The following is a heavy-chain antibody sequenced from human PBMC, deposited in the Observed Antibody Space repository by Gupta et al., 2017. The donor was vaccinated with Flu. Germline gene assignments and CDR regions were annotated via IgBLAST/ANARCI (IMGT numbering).Heavy chain of an antibody. Sequence: FTSQYINWVRQAAGQGPEWMGWITNKNGNPTESQGCAGRFVFSFDTSGSTDYLAISSLKDEDTAVYSCYRSMREVRTSFDHWGRGNLVTVS. CDR3: YRSMREVRTSFDH. D-gene: IGHD3-22*01. CDR1: FTSQY. J-gene: IGHJ4*02. V-gene: IGHV7-4-1*02. CDR2: ITNKNGNP.